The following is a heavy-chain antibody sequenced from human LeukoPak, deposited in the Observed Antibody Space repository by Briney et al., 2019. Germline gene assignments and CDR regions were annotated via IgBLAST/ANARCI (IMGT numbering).Heavy chain of an antibody. Sequence: SETLSLTCTVSGYSISSGYYWGWIRQPPGKGLEWIGSIYHSGSTYYNPSLKSRVTISVDTSKNQFSLKLSSVTAADTAVYYCARHGITMIVVAWGQGTLVTVSS. CDR2: IYHSGST. J-gene: IGHJ4*02. CDR3: ARHGITMIVVA. V-gene: IGHV4-38-2*02. D-gene: IGHD3-22*01. CDR1: GYSISSGYY.